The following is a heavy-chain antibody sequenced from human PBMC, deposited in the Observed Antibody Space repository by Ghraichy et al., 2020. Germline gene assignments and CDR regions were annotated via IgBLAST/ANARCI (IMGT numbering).Heavy chain of an antibody. CDR3: ARLSTVVTAFDY. Sequence: SETLSLTCTVSGGSISSSSYYWGWIRQPPGKGLEWIGSIYYSGSTYYNPSLKSRVTISVDTSKNQFSLKLSSVTAADTAVYYCARLSTVVTAFDYWGQGTLVTVSS. D-gene: IGHD4-23*01. CDR2: IYYSGST. V-gene: IGHV4-39*07. J-gene: IGHJ4*02. CDR1: GGSISSSSYY.